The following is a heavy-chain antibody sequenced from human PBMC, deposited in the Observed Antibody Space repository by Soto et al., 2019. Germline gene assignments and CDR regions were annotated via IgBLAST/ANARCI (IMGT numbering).Heavy chain of an antibody. CDR3: ARHSYYDSSGYDAFDI. CDR2: IYPGDSDT. D-gene: IGHD3-22*01. Sequence: PGESLKISCKGSGYSFTSYWIGWVRQMPGKGLEWMGIIYPGDSDTRYSPSFQGQVTISADKSISTAYLQWSSLKASDTAMYYCARHSYYDSSGYDAFDIWSQGTMVTVSS. J-gene: IGHJ3*02. CDR1: GYSFTSYW. V-gene: IGHV5-51*01.